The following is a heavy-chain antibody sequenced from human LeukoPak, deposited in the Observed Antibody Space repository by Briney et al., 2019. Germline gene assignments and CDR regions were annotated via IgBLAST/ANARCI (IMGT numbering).Heavy chain of an antibody. J-gene: IGHJ4*02. V-gene: IGHV4-59*12. CDR2: IYYSGST. CDR3: AREGVDTALLVF. Sequence: SETLSLTCTVSGGSISSYYWSWIRQPPGKGLEWIGYIYYSGSTNYNPSPKSRVTIPVDTSKNQSSLKLSSVTAADTAVYYCAREGVDTALLVFWGQETLVTVSS. CDR1: GGSISSYY. D-gene: IGHD5-18*01.